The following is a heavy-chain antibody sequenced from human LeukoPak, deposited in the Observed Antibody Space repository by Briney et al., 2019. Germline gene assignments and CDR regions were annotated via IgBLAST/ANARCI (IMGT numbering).Heavy chain of an antibody. D-gene: IGHD4-17*01. V-gene: IGHV3-13*01. CDR3: ARGGRTTTVTTGYYYYGMDV. CDR2: ICTAGDT. J-gene: IGHJ6*02. Sequence: GGSLRLSCAASGFTFRSYDMHWVREATGKGLEWVSAICTAGDTYYPGSVKGRFTISRENAKNSLYLQMNSLRAGDTAVYYCARGGRTTTVTTGYYYYGMDVWGQGTTVTISS. CDR1: GFTFRSYD.